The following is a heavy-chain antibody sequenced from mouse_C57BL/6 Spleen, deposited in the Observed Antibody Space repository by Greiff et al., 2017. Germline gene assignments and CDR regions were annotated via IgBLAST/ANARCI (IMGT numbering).Heavy chain of an antibody. D-gene: IGHD1-1*01. CDR2: LYPGDGDT. V-gene: IGHV1-82*01. J-gene: IGHJ4*01. CDR3: ARFTTKAMDY. Sequence: QVQLKQSGPELVKPGASVKISCKASGYAFSSSWMNWVKQRPGKGLEWIGRLYPGDGDTNYNGKFKGKATLTADKSSSTAYMQLSSLTSEDSAVYFCARFTTKAMDYWGQGTSVTVSS. CDR1: GYAFSSSW.